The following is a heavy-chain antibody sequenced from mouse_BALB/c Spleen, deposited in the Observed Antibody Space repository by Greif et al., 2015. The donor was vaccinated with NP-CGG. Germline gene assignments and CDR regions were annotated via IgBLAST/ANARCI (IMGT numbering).Heavy chain of an antibody. V-gene: IGHV1-67*01. CDR2: ISTYYGNT. Sequence: QVQLQQSGPELVRPGGSVKISCKGSSYTFTDYAMHWVKQSHAKSLEWIGVISTYYGNTNYNQKFKGKATMTVDKSSSTAYMELARLTSEDSAVYYCARAGAYDGYYGFAYWGQGTLVTVSA. CDR3: ARAGAYDGYYGFAY. D-gene: IGHD2-3*01. CDR1: SYTFTDYA. J-gene: IGHJ3*01.